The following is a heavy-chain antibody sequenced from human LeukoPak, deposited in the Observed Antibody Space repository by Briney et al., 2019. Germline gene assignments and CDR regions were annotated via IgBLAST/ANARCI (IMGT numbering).Heavy chain of an antibody. Sequence: GGSLRLSCAASGFTFSSYSMNWVRQAPGKGLEWVSSISSSSSYIYCADSVKGRFTISRDNAKNSLYLQMNSLRAEDTAVYYCAREYGDYPSNYYGMDVWGQGTTVTVSS. CDR1: GFTFSSYS. D-gene: IGHD4-17*01. V-gene: IGHV3-21*01. CDR2: ISSSSSYI. J-gene: IGHJ6*02. CDR3: AREYGDYPSNYYGMDV.